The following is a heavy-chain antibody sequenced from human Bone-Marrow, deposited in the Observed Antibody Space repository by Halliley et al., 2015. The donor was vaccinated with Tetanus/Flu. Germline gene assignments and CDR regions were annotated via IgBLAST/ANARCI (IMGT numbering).Heavy chain of an antibody. CDR1: GGSISGSNW. V-gene: IGHV4-4*02. D-gene: IGHD3-22*01. CDR2: IYDSGSS. J-gene: IGHJ5*02. Sequence: SLRLSCTVSGGSISGSNWWSWVRQTPGKGLEWIGNIYDSGSSDYNPSLRSRVTVSVDTSKNQFSLKLTSVTAADTAVYYCARAVRYFYNSSGSRWRFDPWGQGTLVTVSS. CDR3: ARAVRYFYNSSGSRWRFDP.